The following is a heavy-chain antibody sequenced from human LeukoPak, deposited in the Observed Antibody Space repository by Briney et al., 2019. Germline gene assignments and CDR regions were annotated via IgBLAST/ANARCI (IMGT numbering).Heavy chain of an antibody. D-gene: IGHD3-16*01. CDR1: GFTFSSYW. Sequence: GSLRLSCAASGFTFSSYWMSWIRQPPGKGLEWIGSIYHSGSTYYNPSLKSRVTISVDTSKNQFSLKLSSVTAADTAVYYCARGVNYDYVWGSYPTSLFDYWGQGTLVTVSS. V-gene: IGHV4-38-2*01. CDR2: IYHSGST. CDR3: ARGVNYDYVWGSYPTSLFDY. J-gene: IGHJ4*02.